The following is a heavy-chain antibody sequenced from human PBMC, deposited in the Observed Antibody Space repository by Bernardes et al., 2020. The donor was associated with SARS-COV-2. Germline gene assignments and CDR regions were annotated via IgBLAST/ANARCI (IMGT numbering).Heavy chain of an antibody. V-gene: IGHV1-2*02. CDR1: GYSFTDYY. J-gene: IGHJ3*02. Sequence: ASVKVSCKASGYSFTDYYMYWVRQAPGQGLEWMGWINPDRGATNYPQKFQGRVTLTRDTSISTVYMELSRLRSDDTAVYYCARVAVDQGSAFDIWGQGTMVTVSS. CDR3: ARVAVDQGSAFDI. D-gene: IGHD2-15*01. CDR2: INPDRGAT.